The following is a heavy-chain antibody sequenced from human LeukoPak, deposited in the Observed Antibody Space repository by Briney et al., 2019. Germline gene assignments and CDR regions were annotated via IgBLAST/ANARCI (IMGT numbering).Heavy chain of an antibody. V-gene: IGHV4-30-2*01. J-gene: IGHJ4*02. CDR3: ARARGYCSSTSCYFDY. CDR2: IYRSGST. CDR1: GGSISSGGYS. Sequence: PQTLSLTCAVSGGSISSGGYSWSWIRQPPGKGLEWIGYIYRSGSTYYNPSLKSRVTISVDRSKNQFSLKLSSVTAADTAVYYCARARGYCSSTSCYFDYWGQGTLVIVSS. D-gene: IGHD2-2*01.